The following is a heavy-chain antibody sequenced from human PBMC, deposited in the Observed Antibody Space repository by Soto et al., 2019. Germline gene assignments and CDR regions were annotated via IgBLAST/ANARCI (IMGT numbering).Heavy chain of an antibody. CDR1: GFTFDDYA. D-gene: IGHD3-22*01. Sequence: EVQLVESGGGLVQPGRSLRLSCAASGFTFDDYAMHWVRQAPGKGLEWVSGISWNSGSIGYADSVKGRFTISRDNAKNSLYLQMNSLRAEDTGLYYCAKAGAYDSSAYYYTYWGQGTLVTVFS. V-gene: IGHV3-9*01. CDR2: ISWNSGSI. CDR3: AKAGAYDSSAYYYTY. J-gene: IGHJ4*02.